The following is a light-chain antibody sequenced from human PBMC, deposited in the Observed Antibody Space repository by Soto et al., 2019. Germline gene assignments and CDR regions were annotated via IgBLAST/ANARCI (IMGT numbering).Light chain of an antibody. CDR2: GIS. J-gene: IGKJ5*01. CDR1: QSVSSY. Sequence: EIVLTQSPATLSLSPGEGATLSCRASQSVSSYLAWYQQKPGQAPRLLIYGISTRATGIPARFSGSGSGTEFSLTISSLQSEDFAVYYCQQYSKWPITFGQGKRLEIK. V-gene: IGKV3-15*01. CDR3: QQYSKWPIT.